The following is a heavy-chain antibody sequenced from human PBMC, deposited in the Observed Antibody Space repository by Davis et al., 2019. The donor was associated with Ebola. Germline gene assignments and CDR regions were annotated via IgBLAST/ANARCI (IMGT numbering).Heavy chain of an antibody. CDR3: ARAGYCISTSCPGEC. CDR2: INPSGGST. V-gene: IGHV1-46*03. Sequence: AASVKVSCKASGGTFSSYSINWVRQAPGQGLEWMGIINPSGGSTSYAQKFQGRVTMTRDTSTSTVYMELSSLRSEDTAVYYCARAGYCISTSCPGECWGQGTLVTVSS. D-gene: IGHD2-2*01. J-gene: IGHJ4*02. CDR1: GGTFSSYS.